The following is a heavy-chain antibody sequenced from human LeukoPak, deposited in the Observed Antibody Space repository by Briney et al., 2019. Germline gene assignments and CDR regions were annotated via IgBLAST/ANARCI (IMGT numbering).Heavy chain of an antibody. V-gene: IGHV4-34*01. CDR1: GGSFSGYY. J-gene: IGHJ4*02. CDR2: INHSGST. Sequence: KPSETLSLTCAVYGGSFSGYYWSWIRQPPGKGLEWIGEINHSGSTNYNPSLKSRVTISVDTSKNQFSLKLSSVTAADTAVYYCARFRAYYYDSSGYTYYFDYWGQGTLVTVSS. D-gene: IGHD3-22*01. CDR3: ARFRAYYYDSSGYTYYFDY.